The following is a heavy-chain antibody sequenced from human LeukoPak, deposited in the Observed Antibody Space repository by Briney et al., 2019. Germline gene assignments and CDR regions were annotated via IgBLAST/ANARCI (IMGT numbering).Heavy chain of an antibody. V-gene: IGHV5-51*01. CDR1: GDSFTNYW. J-gene: IGHJ4*02. D-gene: IGHD2-15*01. Sequence: GDSLKISCKASGDSFTNYWIGWVRQMPGKGLEWMGIINPEDSDTTYSPSFQGQVTISADKSISIAYLQWSSLKASDTAMYYCARLGSGDVDYWGQGTLVTVSS. CDR2: INPEDSDT. CDR3: ARLGSGDVDY.